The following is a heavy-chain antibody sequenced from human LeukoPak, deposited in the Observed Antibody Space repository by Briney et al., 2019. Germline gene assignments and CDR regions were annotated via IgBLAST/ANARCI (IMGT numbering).Heavy chain of an antibody. J-gene: IGHJ4*02. CDR3: TTRVVTTNDF. Sequence: PGGSLRLSCVASGFTFSKAWMNWVRQAPGKGLECVGRTLTKGESATTDYGTTDYAAPVKGRFTISRDDSKNTLYLQMNSLKTEDTAVYYCTTRVVTTNDFWGQGTLVTVSS. V-gene: IGHV3-15*01. CDR2: TLTKGESATTDYGTT. CDR1: GFTFSKAW. D-gene: IGHD4-23*01.